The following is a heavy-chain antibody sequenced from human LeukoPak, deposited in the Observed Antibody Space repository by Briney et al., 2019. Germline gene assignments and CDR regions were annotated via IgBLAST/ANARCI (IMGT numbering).Heavy chain of an antibody. CDR3: AKGRSYYGSGNFCDY. J-gene: IGHJ4*02. Sequence: GGSLRLSCAASGFTFSTYAMSWVRQAPGKGLEWVSTISDSGANTYYADSVRGRFTISRDNSKNTLNLQMNSLRAEDTAIYYCAKGRSYYGSGNFCDYWGQGTLVTVSS. V-gene: IGHV3-23*01. D-gene: IGHD3-10*01. CDR1: GFTFSTYA. CDR2: ISDSGANT.